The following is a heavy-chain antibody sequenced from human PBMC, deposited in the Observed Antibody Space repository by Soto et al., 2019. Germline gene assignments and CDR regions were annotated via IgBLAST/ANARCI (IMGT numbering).Heavy chain of an antibody. D-gene: IGHD2-2*01. CDR1: GYSFTRSW. J-gene: IGHJ4*02. V-gene: IGHV5-51*01. CDR2: IYPTTSDT. Sequence: PGESLKVSCQGSGYSFTRSWIGWVRQMPGKGLEWVAIIYPTTSDTRYNPSFQGQVTISADNSISTAYLQWSSLKASDTAIYYCARHYAYYFDYWGQGALVTVSS. CDR3: ARHYAYYFDY.